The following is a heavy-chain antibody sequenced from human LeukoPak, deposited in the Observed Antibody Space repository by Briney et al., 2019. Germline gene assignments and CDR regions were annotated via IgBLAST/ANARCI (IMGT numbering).Heavy chain of an antibody. J-gene: IGHJ4*02. CDR1: GFTVSSNY. V-gene: IGHV3-66*01. CDR3: ARARGAAAGSGYYFDY. Sequence: HPGGSLRLSCAASGFTVSSNYMSWVRQAPGKGLEWVSVIYSGGSTYYADSVKGRFTISRDNSKNTLYLQMNSLRAEDTAVYYCARARGAAAGSGYYFDYWGQGTLVTVSS. CDR2: IYSGGST. D-gene: IGHD6-13*01.